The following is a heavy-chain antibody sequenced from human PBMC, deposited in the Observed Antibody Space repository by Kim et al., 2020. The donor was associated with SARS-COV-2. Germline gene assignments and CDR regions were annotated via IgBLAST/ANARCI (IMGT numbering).Heavy chain of an antibody. CDR1: GITLTNNH. V-gene: IGHV3-66*01. J-gene: IGHJ2*01. Sequence: GGSLRLSCAASGITLTNNHMNWVRQAPGKGLEWVSVIYRGGTLDYADSVKDRFIISRDTSKNTVYLEMNSLRAEDTAVYYCARDIKFDGFAFFDLWGRGTLVSVSS. CDR3: ARDIKFDGFAFFDL. D-gene: IGHD3-10*01. CDR2: IYRGGTL.